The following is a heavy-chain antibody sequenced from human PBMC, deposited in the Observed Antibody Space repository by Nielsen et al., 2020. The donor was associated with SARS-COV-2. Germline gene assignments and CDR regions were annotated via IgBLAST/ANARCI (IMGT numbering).Heavy chain of an antibody. J-gene: IGHJ4*02. CDR1: GFTFSDYY. Sequence: GGSLRLSCAASGFTFSDYYMSWIRRAPGKGLEWVSYISSSGDSIYLADSVKGRFTVSRDNAKNSVFLQMNSLRAEDTAVYYCAFSYSSGWYEDFDYWGQGTLVTVSS. CDR2: ISSSGDSI. CDR3: AFSYSSGWYEDFDY. D-gene: IGHD6-13*01. V-gene: IGHV3-11*04.